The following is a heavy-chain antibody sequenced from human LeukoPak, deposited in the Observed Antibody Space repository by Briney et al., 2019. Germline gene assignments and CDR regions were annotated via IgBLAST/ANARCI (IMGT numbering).Heavy chain of an antibody. CDR3: ARDRRDYYGSGGYYKPSFLVDY. J-gene: IGHJ4*02. Sequence: ASVKVSCKASGYTFTNYAMNWVRQAPGQGLEWMGWINTNTGNPTYAQGFTGRFVFSLDTSVSTAYLQISSLKAEDTAVYYCARDRRDYYGSGGYYKPSFLVDYWGQGTLVTVSS. CDR1: GYTFTNYA. CDR2: INTNTGNP. V-gene: IGHV7-4-1*02. D-gene: IGHD3-10*01.